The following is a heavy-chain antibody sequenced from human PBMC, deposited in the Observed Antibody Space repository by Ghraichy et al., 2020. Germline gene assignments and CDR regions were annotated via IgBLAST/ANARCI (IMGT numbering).Heavy chain of an antibody. Sequence: GESLNISCAASGFTFSSYEMIWVRQAPGKGLEWVSYISTSGSKIYYADSVQGRFTISRNNAKNSLYLQMNSLRAEDTAVYSCARAGRATATAYSLVDYYYYGMDVWGQGTTVTVSS. D-gene: IGHD4-17*01. CDR2: ISTSGSKI. J-gene: IGHJ6*02. V-gene: IGHV3-48*03. CDR3: ARAGRATATAYSLVDYYYYGMDV. CDR1: GFTFSSYE.